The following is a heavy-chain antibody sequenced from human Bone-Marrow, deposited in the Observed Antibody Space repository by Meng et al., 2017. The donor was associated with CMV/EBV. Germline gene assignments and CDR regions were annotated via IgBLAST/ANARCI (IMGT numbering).Heavy chain of an antibody. CDR1: GYTFTGYY. CDR3: ARADRRVTTFGGVIGGVFGY. D-gene: IGHD3-16*02. V-gene: IGHV1-2*02. Sequence: ASVKVSCKASGYTFTGYYMHWVRQAPGQGLEWMGWINPNSGGTNYAQKFQGRVTMTRDTSISTAYMELSRLRSDDTAVYYCARADRRVTTFGGVIGGVFGYWGQGTLVPVSS. CDR2: INPNSGGT. J-gene: IGHJ4*02.